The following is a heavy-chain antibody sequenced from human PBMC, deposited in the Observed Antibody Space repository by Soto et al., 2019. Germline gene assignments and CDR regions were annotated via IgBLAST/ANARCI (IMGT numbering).Heavy chain of an antibody. J-gene: IGHJ4*02. V-gene: IGHV3-33*01. CDR2: IWYDGSNK. Sequence: QVQLVESGGGVVQPGRSLRLSCAASGFTFSSYGMHWVRQAPGKGLEWVAVIWYDGSNKYYADSVKGRFTISRDNSKNTLYLQMNSLRAEDTAVYYWARLSSSWYGRIDYWGQGTLVTVSS. CDR1: GFTFSSYG. CDR3: ARLSSSWYGRIDY. D-gene: IGHD6-13*01.